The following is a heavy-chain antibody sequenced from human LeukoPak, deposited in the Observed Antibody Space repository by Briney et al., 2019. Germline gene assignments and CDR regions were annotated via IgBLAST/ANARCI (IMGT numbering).Heavy chain of an antibody. CDR1: GFTFSNYW. J-gene: IGHJ5*02. CDR3: ARDRGSGCYLTPGFDP. D-gene: IGHD6-19*01. V-gene: IGHV3-7*04. Sequence: PGGSLRLSCAASGFTFSNYWMSWVRQAPGKGLEWVASIKQDGSEKYYVDSVKGRFTISRDNAKDSLYLQINSRGARGPALYIWARDRGSGCYLTPGFDPWGQGTLVTVSS. CDR2: IKQDGSEK.